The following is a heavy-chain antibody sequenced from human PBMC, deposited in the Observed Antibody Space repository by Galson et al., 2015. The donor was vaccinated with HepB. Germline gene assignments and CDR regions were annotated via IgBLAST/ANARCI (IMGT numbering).Heavy chain of an antibody. Sequence: SVKVSCKASGYTFTSYAMHWVRQAPGQRLEWMGWINAGNGNTKYSQKFQGRVTITRDTSASTAYMELSSLRSEDTAVYYCARDPIDGSGMGCWGQGTLVTVSS. J-gene: IGHJ4*02. CDR2: INAGNGNT. V-gene: IGHV1-3*01. CDR1: GYTFTSYA. D-gene: IGHD3-10*01. CDR3: ARDPIDGSGMGC.